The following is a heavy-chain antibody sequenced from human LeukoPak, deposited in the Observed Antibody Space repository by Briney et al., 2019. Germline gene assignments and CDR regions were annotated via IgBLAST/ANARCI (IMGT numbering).Heavy chain of an antibody. CDR2: INHSGST. CDR1: GGSFSAYY. D-gene: IGHD3-22*01. V-gene: IGHV4-34*01. J-gene: IGHJ3*02. CDR3: ARTPNYYDSSGRKFAYDI. Sequence: SETLSLTCAVYGGSFSAYYWTWTRQSPGKGLEWIGEINHSGSTNSNPSLKSRVTISVDPSKNQLSLKLTSVTAADTAVYFCARTPNYYDSSGRKFAYDIWGQGTKVIVSS.